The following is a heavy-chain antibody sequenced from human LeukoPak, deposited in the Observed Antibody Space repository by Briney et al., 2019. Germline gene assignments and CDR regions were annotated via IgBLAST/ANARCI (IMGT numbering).Heavy chain of an antibody. CDR3: ARGFGELVENWFDP. Sequence: SQTLSLTCTVSGGSISSGDYYWSWIRQPPGKGLEWIGYIYYSGSTYYNPSLKSRVTISVDTSKNQFSLKLSSVTAADTAVYYCARGFGELVENWFDPWDQGTLVTVSS. CDR2: IYYSGST. J-gene: IGHJ5*02. D-gene: IGHD3-10*01. CDR1: GGSISSGDYY. V-gene: IGHV4-30-4*01.